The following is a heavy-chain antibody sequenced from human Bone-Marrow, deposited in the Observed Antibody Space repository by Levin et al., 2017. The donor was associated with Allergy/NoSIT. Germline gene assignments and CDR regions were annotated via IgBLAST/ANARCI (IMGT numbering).Heavy chain of an antibody. D-gene: IGHD3-10*01. V-gene: IGHV3-7*01. J-gene: IGHJ5*02. CDR2: IKEDGSEK. Sequence: GESLKISCAASGFTFSNSWMSWVRQAPGKGLEWVANIKEDGSEKYYVDSVKGRFTISRDNAKNSLYVQMNSLRAEDTAVYYCARDQFRRAAIGARWFDPWGQGTLVTVSS. CDR1: GFTFSNSW. CDR3: ARDQFRRAAIGARWFDP.